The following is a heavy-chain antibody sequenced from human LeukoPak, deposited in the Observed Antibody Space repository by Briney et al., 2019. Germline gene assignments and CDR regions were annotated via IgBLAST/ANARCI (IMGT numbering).Heavy chain of an antibody. CDR1: GLTFSSYW. CDR2: IKGDGTEK. J-gene: IGHJ5*02. CDR3: ARDEGVGATTA. Sequence: PGGSLRLSCAASGLTFSSYWMSWVRQAPGKGLEWVANIKGDGTEKYYVDSVKGRFTISRDNAKKSLYLQMNSLRAEDTAVYYCARDEGVGATTAWGQGTLVTVSS. V-gene: IGHV3-7*01. D-gene: IGHD1-26*01.